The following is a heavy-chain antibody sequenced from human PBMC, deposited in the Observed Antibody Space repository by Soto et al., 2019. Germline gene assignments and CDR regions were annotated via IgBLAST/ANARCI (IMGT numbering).Heavy chain of an antibody. Sequence: EVQLVESGGGLVQPGGSLRLSCAASGFTFSSYWMSWVRQAPGKGLEWVANIKQDGSEKYYVDSVKGRFTISKDNAKNSLYLQMNSLRAEDTAVYYCAREGADSSADLLHPWGQGTLVTVSS. CDR3: AREGADSSADLLHP. V-gene: IGHV3-7*01. D-gene: IGHD6-19*01. J-gene: IGHJ5*02. CDR1: GFTFSSYW. CDR2: IKQDGSEK.